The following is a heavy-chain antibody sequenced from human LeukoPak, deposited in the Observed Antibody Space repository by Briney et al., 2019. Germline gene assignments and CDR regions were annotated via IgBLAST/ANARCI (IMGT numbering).Heavy chain of an antibody. CDR3: ARSAFDYVWGTLGY. V-gene: IGHV4-34*01. D-gene: IGHD3-16*01. CDR2: AHHSGIT. Sequence: PSETLSLTCDIYDGSFTGYYWNWICQPPGKGLEWIGDAHHSGITNYNPSLKSRVTISVDTSRNQFSLKLDSVTAADTAVYFCARSAFDYVWGTLGYWGQGALVTVSS. CDR1: DGSFTGYY. J-gene: IGHJ4*02.